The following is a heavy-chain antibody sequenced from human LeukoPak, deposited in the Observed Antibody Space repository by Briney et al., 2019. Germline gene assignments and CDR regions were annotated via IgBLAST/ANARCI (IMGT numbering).Heavy chain of an antibody. J-gene: IGHJ5*02. V-gene: IGHV7-4-1*02. CDR3: ARRPYCTNGVCYGELGFDP. CDR2: INTNTGNP. Sequence: ASVKVSCKASGYTFTSYAMNWVRQAPGQGLECMGWINTNTGNPTYAQGFTGRFVFSLDTSVSTAYLQISSLKAEDTAVYYCARRPYCTNGVCYGELGFDPWGQGTLVTVSS. CDR1: GYTFTSYA. D-gene: IGHD2-8*01.